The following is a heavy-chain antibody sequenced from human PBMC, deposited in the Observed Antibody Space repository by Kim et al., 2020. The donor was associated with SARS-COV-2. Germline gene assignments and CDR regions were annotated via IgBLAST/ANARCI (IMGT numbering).Heavy chain of an antibody. V-gene: IGHV3-72*01. J-gene: IGHJ3*02. CDR1: GFTFSDHY. CDR3: ARGHRGFGI. Sequence: GGSLRLSCGASGFTFSDHYMDWVRQAPGMGPEWVARVRNKANSYTTEYATSVRGRFTISRDDSKNSVYLQMDSLKIEDTAVYYCARGHRGFGIWGQGTRV. CDR2: VRNKANSYTT.